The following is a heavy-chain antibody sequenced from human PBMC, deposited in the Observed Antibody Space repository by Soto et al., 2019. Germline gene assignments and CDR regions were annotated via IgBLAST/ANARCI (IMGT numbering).Heavy chain of an antibody. D-gene: IGHD4-17*01. Sequence: GASVKVSCKASGYTFTSYDINWVRQATGQGLEWMGWMNPNSGNTGYAQKFQGRVTMTRNTSISTAYMELSSLRSEDTATYFCAHAGDYDLLTFDHWGPGTLVTVSS. CDR1: GYTFTSYD. V-gene: IGHV1-8*01. CDR2: MNPNSGNT. J-gene: IGHJ4*02. CDR3: AHAGDYDLLTFDH.